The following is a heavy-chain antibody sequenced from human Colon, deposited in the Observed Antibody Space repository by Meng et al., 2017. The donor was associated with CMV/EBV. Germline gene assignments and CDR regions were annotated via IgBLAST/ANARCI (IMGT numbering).Heavy chain of an antibody. CDR1: GDSVSTNSGA. V-gene: IGHV6-1*01. CDR2: TYYRSKWYN. Sequence: QLQQSGPGLVKPSHTLSLPCAISGDSVSTNSGAWNWLRHSPSRGLEWLRRTYYRSKWYNDYAVSVKSRITINPVTSKNQFSLQLTSVTPEDTAVYYCAKSLPHFDYWGQGTLVTVSS. D-gene: IGHD2-15*01. CDR3: AKSLPHFDY. J-gene: IGHJ4*02.